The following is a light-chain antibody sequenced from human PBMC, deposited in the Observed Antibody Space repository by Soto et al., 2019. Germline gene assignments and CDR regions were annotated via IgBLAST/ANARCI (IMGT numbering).Light chain of an antibody. J-gene: IGLJ1*01. V-gene: IGLV1-40*01. CDR1: SSNIGAGYD. Sequence: QSVLTQPPSVSGAPGQRVTISCTGSSSNIGAGYDVHWYQQLPGTAPKLLIYGNSNRPSGVPDRFSGSKSGTSAFLAITGLQADDEADYYCQSYDSSVTLRVFGTGTKLTVL. CDR3: QSYDSSVTLRV. CDR2: GNS.